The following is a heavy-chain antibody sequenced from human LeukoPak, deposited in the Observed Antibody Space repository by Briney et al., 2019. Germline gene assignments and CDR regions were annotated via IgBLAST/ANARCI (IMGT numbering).Heavy chain of an antibody. CDR2: MNPNSGNT. Sequence: ASVKVSCKASGYTFTSYDINWVRQATGQGLEWMGWMNPNSGNTGYAQKFQGRVTMTRNTSISTAYMELSSLRSEDTAVYYCARVTRLYYYDSSSDASDIWGQGTMVTVSS. V-gene: IGHV1-8*01. J-gene: IGHJ3*02. CDR1: GYTFTSYD. D-gene: IGHD3-22*01. CDR3: ARVTRLYYYDSSSDASDI.